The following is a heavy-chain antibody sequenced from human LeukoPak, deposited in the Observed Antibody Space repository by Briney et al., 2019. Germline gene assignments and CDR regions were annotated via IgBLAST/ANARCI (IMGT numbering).Heavy chain of an antibody. CDR3: AELGITMIGGV. CDR2: IKPDGTEK. V-gene: IGHV3-7*01. D-gene: IGHD3-10*02. J-gene: IGHJ6*04. Sequence: PGGSLRLSCAASGFTFSSYWMTWVRQAPGKGLEWVANIKPDGTEKNYVDSVKGRFTISRDNAKNSLYLQMNSLRAEDTAVYYCAELGITMIGGVWGKGTTVTISS. CDR1: GFTFSSYW.